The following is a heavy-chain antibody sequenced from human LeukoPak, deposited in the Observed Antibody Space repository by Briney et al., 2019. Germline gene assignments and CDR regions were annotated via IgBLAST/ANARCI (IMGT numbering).Heavy chain of an antibody. D-gene: IGHD6-13*01. V-gene: IGHV5-10-1*01. CDR1: GYSFTSYW. J-gene: IGHJ5*02. CDR3: ARRQQLDWFDP. CDR2: IDPSDSYT. Sequence: LGESLKISCKGFGYSFTSYWINGVRQMPGKGLEWMGRIDPSDSYTNYSPAFQGHVTISVDKSISTAYLQWSSLKASDTAMYYCARRQQLDWFDPWGQGTLVTVSS.